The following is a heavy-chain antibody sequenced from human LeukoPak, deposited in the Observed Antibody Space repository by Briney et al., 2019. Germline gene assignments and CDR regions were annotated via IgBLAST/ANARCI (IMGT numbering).Heavy chain of an antibody. CDR2: IRNKANSYTT. CDR3: GSLNSGWYFSG. CDR1: GFTFSDHY. D-gene: IGHD6-19*01. Sequence: PGGSPRLSSAASGFTFSDHYMGWVRQAPGAGLEWVGRIRNKANSYTTDYAASVKGRFTISRDDSKNSLYLQMNSLKTEDTAVYYCGSLNSGWYFSGWGQGALVTVSS. J-gene: IGHJ4*02. V-gene: IGHV3-72*01.